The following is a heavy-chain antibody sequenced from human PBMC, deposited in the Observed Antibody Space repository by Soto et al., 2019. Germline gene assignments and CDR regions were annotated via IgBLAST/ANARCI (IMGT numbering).Heavy chain of an antibody. CDR1: GGSISSYY. V-gene: IGHV4-59*01. CDR2: IYYSGST. D-gene: IGHD1-26*01. J-gene: IGHJ5*02. Sequence: SXETLSLACTVSGGSISSYYWSWIRQPPGKGLEWIGYIYYSGSTNYNPSLKSRVTISVDTSKNQFSLKLSSVTAADTAVYYCARGIDLARWARRGGPWFDPWGQGTLVTVSS. CDR3: ARGIDLARWARRGGPWFDP.